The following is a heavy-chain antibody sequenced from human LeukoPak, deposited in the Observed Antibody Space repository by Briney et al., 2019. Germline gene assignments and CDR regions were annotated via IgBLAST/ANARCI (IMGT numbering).Heavy chain of an antibody. CDR2: IRYDGSNK. J-gene: IGHJ4*02. D-gene: IGHD6-13*01. CDR1: GFTFSSYA. Sequence: GGSLRLSCAASGFTFSSYAMSWVRQAPGKGLEWVAFIRYDGSNKYYADSVKGRFTISRDNSKNTLYLQMNSLRAEDTAVYYCAKITYRAAAGTDPPDYWGQGTLVTVSS. V-gene: IGHV3-30*02. CDR3: AKITYRAAAGTDPPDY.